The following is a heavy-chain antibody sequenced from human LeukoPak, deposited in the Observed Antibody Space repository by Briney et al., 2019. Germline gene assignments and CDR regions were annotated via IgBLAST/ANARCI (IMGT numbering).Heavy chain of an antibody. J-gene: IGHJ2*01. Sequence: ASVKVSCKASGYTFTSYGISWVRRAPGQGLEWMGWISAYNGNTNYAQKLQGRVTMTTDTSTSTAYMELRSLRSDDTAVYYCVRTLGYCSSTSCPEYFDLWGRGTLVTVSP. CDR3: VRTLGYCSSTSCPEYFDL. CDR1: GYTFTSYG. D-gene: IGHD2-2*01. V-gene: IGHV1-18*01. CDR2: ISAYNGNT.